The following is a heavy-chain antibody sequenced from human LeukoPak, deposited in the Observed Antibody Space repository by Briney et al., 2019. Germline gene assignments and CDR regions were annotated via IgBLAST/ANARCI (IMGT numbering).Heavy chain of an antibody. CDR2: ISSSGSTI. D-gene: IGHD3-10*02. CDR1: GFTVSTNY. Sequence: GGSLRLSCAASGFTVSTNYMSWVRQAPGKGLEWVSYISSSGSTIYYADSVKGRFTISRDNAKNSLYLQMNSLRAEDTAVYYCAELGITMIGGVWGKGTTVTISS. J-gene: IGHJ6*04. V-gene: IGHV3-11*04. CDR3: AELGITMIGGV.